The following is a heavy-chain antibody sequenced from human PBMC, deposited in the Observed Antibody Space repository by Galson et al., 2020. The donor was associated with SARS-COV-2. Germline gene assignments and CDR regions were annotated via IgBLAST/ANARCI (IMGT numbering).Heavy chain of an antibody. CDR3: ARGDSSAFWFDP. J-gene: IGHJ5*02. CDR1: GFTFSNYD. Sequence: GGSLRLSCAASGFTFSNYDMHWVRQGTGKGLEWVSTIGSAGDTYYPGSVKGRFTISRENVKNSLYLQMNSLRAEDTAVYYCARGDSSAFWFDPWGQGTLVTVSS. CDR2: IGSAGDT. D-gene: IGHD6-6*01. V-gene: IGHV3-13*01.